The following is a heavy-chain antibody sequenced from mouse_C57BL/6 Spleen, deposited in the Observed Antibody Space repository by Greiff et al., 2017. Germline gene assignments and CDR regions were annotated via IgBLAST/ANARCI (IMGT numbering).Heavy chain of an antibody. CDR1: GYTFTDYN. CDR3: ARELYWYFDV. V-gene: IGHV1-22*01. Sequence: VQLKESGPELVKPGASVKMSCKASGYTFTDYNMHWVKQSHGKSLEWIGYINPNNGGTSYNQKFKGKATLTVNKSSSTAYMELRSLTSEDSAVYYCARELYWYFDVWGTGTTVTVSS. J-gene: IGHJ1*03. CDR2: INPNNGGT.